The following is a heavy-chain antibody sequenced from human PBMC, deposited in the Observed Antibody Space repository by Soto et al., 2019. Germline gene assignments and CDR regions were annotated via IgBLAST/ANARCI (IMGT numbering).Heavy chain of an antibody. Sequence: QVQLQQWGAGLLKPSETLSLTCAVYGGSFSGYYWSWIRQPPGKGLEWIGEINHSGSTNYNPSLKSRVTISVDTSKNQFSLKLSSVTAADTAVYYCARGGYYCSGGSCYSFGFDPWGQGTLVTVSS. CDR2: INHSGST. D-gene: IGHD2-15*01. V-gene: IGHV4-34*01. CDR1: GGSFSGYY. CDR3: ARGGYYCSGGSCYSFGFDP. J-gene: IGHJ5*02.